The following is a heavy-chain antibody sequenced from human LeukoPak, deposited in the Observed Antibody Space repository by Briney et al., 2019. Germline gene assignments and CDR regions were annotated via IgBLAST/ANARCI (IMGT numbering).Heavy chain of an antibody. CDR1: GGSLSSYY. V-gene: IGHV4-59*01. J-gene: IGHJ2*01. CDR2: IYYSGNT. D-gene: IGHD6-13*01. CDR3: ARLTSSWYQDWYFDL. Sequence: PSETLSLTCTVSGGSLSSYYWSWIRQPPGKGLEWIGYIYYSGNTNYNPPLKSRVTISVDTSKNQFSLKLSSVTAADTAVYYCARLTSSWYQDWYFDLWGRGTLVTVSS.